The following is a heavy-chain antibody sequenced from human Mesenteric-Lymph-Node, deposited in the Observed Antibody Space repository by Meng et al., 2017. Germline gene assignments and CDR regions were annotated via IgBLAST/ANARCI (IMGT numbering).Heavy chain of an antibody. Sequence: QVQLVESGGGLVKPGGSLRLSCAASGFTFSDYYMSWIRQAPGKGLEWISYISTSGNTIYYTDSVKGRFAISRDNAKNSLYLQMSSLRAEDTAVYYCARGFNGDNSDAFGYWGQGTLVTSPQ. V-gene: IGHV3-11*01. CDR2: ISTSGNTI. CDR3: ARGFNGDNSDAFGY. CDR1: GFTFSDYY. J-gene: IGHJ4*02. D-gene: IGHD4-23*01.